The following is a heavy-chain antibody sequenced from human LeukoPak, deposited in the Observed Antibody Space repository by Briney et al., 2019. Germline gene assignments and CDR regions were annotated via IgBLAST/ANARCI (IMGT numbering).Heavy chain of an antibody. J-gene: IGHJ3*02. CDR2: LNPNSGDT. D-gene: IGHD3-10*01. Sequence: ASVKVSCKASGYTFTGSYLHWVRQAPGQGLEWMGWLNPNSGDTKDALKFQGRVTMTRDTSINTAYMELSRLTSDDTAVYDCARGTTHLWFGEGGNALDIWGQGTMVTVSS. CDR3: ARGTTHLWFGEGGNALDI. CDR1: GYTFTGSY. V-gene: IGHV1-2*02.